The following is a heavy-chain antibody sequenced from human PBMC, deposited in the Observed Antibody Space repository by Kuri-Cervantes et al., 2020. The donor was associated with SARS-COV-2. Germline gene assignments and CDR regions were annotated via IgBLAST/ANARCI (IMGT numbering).Heavy chain of an antibody. V-gene: IGHV1-69*06. CDR1: GGTFSSYA. CDR2: SIPIFGTA. CDR3: ARDPYYYDSSGYHGSDY. D-gene: IGHD3-22*01. Sequence: SVKVSCKASGGTFSSYAISWVRQAPGQGLEWMGRSIPIFGTANYAQEFQGRVTITADKSTSTAYMELSSLRSEDTAVYYCARDPYYYDSSGYHGSDYWGQGTLVTVSS. J-gene: IGHJ4*02.